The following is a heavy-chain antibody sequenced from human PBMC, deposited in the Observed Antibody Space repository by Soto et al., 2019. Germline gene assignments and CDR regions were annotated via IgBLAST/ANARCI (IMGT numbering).Heavy chain of an antibody. D-gene: IGHD6-19*01. Sequence: QVQLQESGPGLVKPSETLSLTYTVSGGSISSYYWSWIRQPPGKGLEWIGYIYYSGSTNYNPSLKSRVTISVDTSKNQFSLKLSSVTAADTAVYYCARYSSGWYNYFDYWGQGTLVTVSS. CDR1: GGSISSYY. J-gene: IGHJ4*02. V-gene: IGHV4-59*01. CDR3: ARYSSGWYNYFDY. CDR2: IYYSGST.